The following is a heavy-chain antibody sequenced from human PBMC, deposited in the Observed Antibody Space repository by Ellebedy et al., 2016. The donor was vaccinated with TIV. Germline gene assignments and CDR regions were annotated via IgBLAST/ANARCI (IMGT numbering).Heavy chain of an antibody. D-gene: IGHD4-23*01. Sequence: GESLKISCTASGFTFSSYTMNWVRQAPGKGLEWVSSISAISSFIYYADSVKGRFTIPRDNSKNTLFLQMDSLRAEDTAVYYCARDPVGVGPAFDIWGQGTMVTVSS. J-gene: IGHJ3*02. CDR3: ARDPVGVGPAFDI. V-gene: IGHV3-21*04. CDR1: GFTFSSYT. CDR2: ISAISSFI.